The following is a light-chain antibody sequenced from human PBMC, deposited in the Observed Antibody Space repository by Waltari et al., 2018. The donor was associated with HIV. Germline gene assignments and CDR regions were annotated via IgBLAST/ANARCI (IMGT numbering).Light chain of an antibody. Sequence: EIVMTQSPATLSVSPGERATLSCRASQSISSNLAWYQQKPGQAPRLLIYGFSTRTTGTPARFRGSGSGTDFTLTISSLQSEDFAVYYCQQFNSWPRTFGPGTKVET. CDR3: QQFNSWPRT. CDR1: QSISSN. J-gene: IGKJ1*01. V-gene: IGKV3-15*01. CDR2: GFS.